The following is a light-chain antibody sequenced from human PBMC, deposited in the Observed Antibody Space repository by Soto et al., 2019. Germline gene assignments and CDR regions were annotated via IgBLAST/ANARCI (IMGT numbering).Light chain of an antibody. CDR2: GAS. CDR3: QQYNNRPPLT. Sequence: EIVMTQSPATLSVSPGERATLSCRASQSVSSNLAWYQQKPGQAPRLLIYGASTRPTGIPARFSGSGSGTEFTLTISSLQSEDFALYYCQQYNNRPPLTFGGGTKVEIK. J-gene: IGKJ4*01. V-gene: IGKV3-15*01. CDR1: QSVSSN.